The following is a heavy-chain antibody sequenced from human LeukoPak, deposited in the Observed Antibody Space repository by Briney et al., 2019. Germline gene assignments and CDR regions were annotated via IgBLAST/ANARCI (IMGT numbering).Heavy chain of an antibody. V-gene: IGHV4-59*12. Sequence: SETLSLTCTVSGGSISSYYWSWIRQPPGKGLEWIGYIYYSGSTYYNPSLKSRVTISVDTSKNQFTLKLSSVTAADTAVYYCARDMAVVAGRFDPWGQGTLVTVSS. J-gene: IGHJ5*02. D-gene: IGHD2-15*01. CDR3: ARDMAVVAGRFDP. CDR2: IYYSGST. CDR1: GGSISSYY.